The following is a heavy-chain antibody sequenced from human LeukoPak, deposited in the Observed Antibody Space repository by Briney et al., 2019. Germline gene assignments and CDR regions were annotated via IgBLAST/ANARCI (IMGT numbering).Heavy chain of an antibody. Sequence: ASVKVPCKASGYTFTSYGISWARQAPGQGLEWMGWISAYNGNTNYAQKLQGRVTMTTDTSTSTAYMELRSLRSDDTAVYYCARLYGGRNYFDYWGQGTLVTVSS. J-gene: IGHJ4*02. CDR3: ARLYGGRNYFDY. CDR1: GYTFTSYG. CDR2: ISAYNGNT. V-gene: IGHV1-18*01. D-gene: IGHD2-15*01.